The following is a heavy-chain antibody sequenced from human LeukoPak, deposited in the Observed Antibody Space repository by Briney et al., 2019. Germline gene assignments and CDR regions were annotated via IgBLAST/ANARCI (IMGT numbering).Heavy chain of an antibody. CDR3: ARARRVPAAKSPYYYYYYMDV. J-gene: IGHJ6*03. Sequence: SETLSLTCAVYAGSFSGYYWSWIRQPPGKGLEWIGEINHSGSTNYNPSLKSRVTISVDTSKNQFSLKLSSVTAADTAVYYCARARRVPAAKSPYYYYYYMDVWGKGTTVTVSS. CDR1: AGSFSGYY. D-gene: IGHD2-2*01. CDR2: INHSGST. V-gene: IGHV4-34*01.